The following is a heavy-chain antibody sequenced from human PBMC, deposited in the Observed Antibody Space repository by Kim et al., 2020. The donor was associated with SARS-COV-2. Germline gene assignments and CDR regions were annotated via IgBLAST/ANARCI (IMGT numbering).Heavy chain of an antibody. CDR2: ISYDGSNK. D-gene: IGHD3-22*01. CDR1: GFTFSSYG. V-gene: IGHV3-30*03. Sequence: GGSLRLSCAASGFTFSSYGMHWVRQAPGKGLEWVAVISYDGSNKYYADSVKGRFTISRDNSKNTLYLQMNSLRAEDTAVYYCAGDYDSSGYYYSPPGHWGQGTLVTVSS. J-gene: IGHJ4*02. CDR3: AGDYDSSGYYYSPPGH.